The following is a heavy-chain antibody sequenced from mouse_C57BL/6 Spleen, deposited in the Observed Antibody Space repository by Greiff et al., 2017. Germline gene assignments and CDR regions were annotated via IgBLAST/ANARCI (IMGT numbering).Heavy chain of an antibody. D-gene: IGHD2-1*01. CDR3: ARTADGNYDY. V-gene: IGHV1-82*01. CDR2: IYPGDGDT. J-gene: IGHJ2*01. Sequence: QVQLQQSGPELVKPGASVKISCKASGYAFSSSWMNWVKQRPGKGLEWIGRIYPGDGDTNYNGKFKGKATLTADKSSSTAYMQLSSLTSEDSAVYFCARTADGNYDYWGQGTTLTVSS. CDR1: GYAFSSSW.